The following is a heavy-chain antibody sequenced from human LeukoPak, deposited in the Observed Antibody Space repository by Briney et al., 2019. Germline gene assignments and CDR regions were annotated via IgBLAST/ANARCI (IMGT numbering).Heavy chain of an antibody. CDR3: ARGGRFGELLYSEDAFDI. V-gene: IGHV3-20*04. J-gene: IGHJ3*02. CDR2: INWNGGST. Sequence: GGSLRLSCAASGFTFDDYGMSWVRQAPGKGLNWVSGINWNGGSTGYADSLKGRFTISRDNAKNSLYLQMNSLRAEDTALYYCARGGRFGELLYSEDAFDIWGQGTMVTVSS. D-gene: IGHD3-10*01. CDR1: GFTFDDYG.